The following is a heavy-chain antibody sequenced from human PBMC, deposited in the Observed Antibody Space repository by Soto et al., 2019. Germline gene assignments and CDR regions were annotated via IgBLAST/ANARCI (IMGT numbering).Heavy chain of an antibody. V-gene: IGHV4-31*03. CDR2: IYYSGST. CDR3: ARDVAPGYCSGGSCYTDAFDI. D-gene: IGHD2-15*01. Sequence: PSETLSLTCTVSGGSISSGGYYWSLIRQHPGKGLEWIGYIYYSGSTYYNPSLKSRVTISVDTSKNQFSLKLSSVTAADTAVYYCARDVAPGYCSGGSCYTDAFDIWGQGTMVTVSS. J-gene: IGHJ3*02. CDR1: GGSISSGGYY.